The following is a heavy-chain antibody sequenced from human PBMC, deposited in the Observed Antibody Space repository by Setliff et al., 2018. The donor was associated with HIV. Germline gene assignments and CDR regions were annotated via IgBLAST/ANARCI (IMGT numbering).Heavy chain of an antibody. V-gene: IGHV2-26*01. CDR2: IFPNDEK. CDR1: GFSLSNTRMG. J-gene: IGHJ4*02. D-gene: IGHD3-3*01. CDR3: ARYNFRRGYWDYFDY. Sequence: SGPTLVNPTEALTLTCTVSGFSLSNTRMGVSWIRQPPGKALEWLAHIFPNDEKSYSASLKSRVTISEDTSKSQVVLTMTNMDPLDTATYFCARYNFRRGYWDYFDYWGQGTQVTVSS.